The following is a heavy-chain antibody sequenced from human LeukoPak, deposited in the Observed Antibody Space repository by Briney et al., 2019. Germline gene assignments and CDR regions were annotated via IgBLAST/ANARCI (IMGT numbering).Heavy chain of an antibody. D-gene: IGHD6-19*01. V-gene: IGHV4-34*01. CDR3: ARGASGWPSASMDV. J-gene: IGHJ6*03. Sequence: SETLSLTCAVYGGSFSGYYWSWIRQPPGKGLEWIGEINHSGSTNYNPSLKSRVTISVDTSKNQFSLKLSSVTAADTAVYYCARGASGWPSASMDVWGKGTTVTISS. CDR1: GGSFSGYY. CDR2: INHSGST.